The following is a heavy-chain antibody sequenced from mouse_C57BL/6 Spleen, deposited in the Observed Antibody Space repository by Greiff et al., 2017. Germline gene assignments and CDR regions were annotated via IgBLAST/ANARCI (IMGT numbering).Heavy chain of an antibody. J-gene: IGHJ4*01. CDR2: ISSGGSYT. V-gene: IGHV5-6*02. CDR1: GFTFSSYG. Sequence: EVMLVESGGDLVKPGGSLKLSCAASGFTFSSYGMSWVRQTPDKRLEWVATISSGGSYTYYPDSVKGRFTISRDNAKNTLYLQMSSLKSEDTAMYYCARPLPHYYAMDYWGQGTSVTVSS. D-gene: IGHD6-1*01. CDR3: ARPLPHYYAMDY.